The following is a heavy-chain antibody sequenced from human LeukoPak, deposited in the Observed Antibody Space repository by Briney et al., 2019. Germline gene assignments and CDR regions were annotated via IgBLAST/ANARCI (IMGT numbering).Heavy chain of an antibody. Sequence: ASVKVSCKASGYSFTSYDINWVRQATGQGLEWMGWMNPNSGNTGYAQKFQGRVTITRNTSISTAYMELSSLRSEDTAVYYSARDKRYCSSTSCYYYYYYMDVWGKGTTVTVSS. D-gene: IGHD2-2*01. V-gene: IGHV1-8*01. CDR3: ARDKRYCSSTSCYYYYYYMDV. CDR1: GYSFTSYD. J-gene: IGHJ6*03. CDR2: MNPNSGNT.